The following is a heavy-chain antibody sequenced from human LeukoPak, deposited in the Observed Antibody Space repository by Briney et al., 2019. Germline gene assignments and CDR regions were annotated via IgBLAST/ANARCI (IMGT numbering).Heavy chain of an antibody. V-gene: IGHV1-69*06. J-gene: IGHJ4*02. D-gene: IGHD5-18*01. Sequence: ASVKVSCKASGGTFSSFAISWVRQAPGQGLEWMGGIIPIFGTANYAQKFQARVTITADRSTSTAYMELSSLISEDTAVYYCARSLPRGYNYVNQLDYWGQGTLVTVSS. CDR1: GGTFSSFA. CDR2: IIPIFGTA. CDR3: ARSLPRGYNYVNQLDY.